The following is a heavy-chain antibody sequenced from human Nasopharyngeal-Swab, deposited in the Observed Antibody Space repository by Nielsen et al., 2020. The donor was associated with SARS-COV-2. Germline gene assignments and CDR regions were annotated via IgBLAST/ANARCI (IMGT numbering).Heavy chain of an antibody. CDR2: IHYTGTT. CDR1: RGSISGHY. V-gene: IGHV4-59*11. CDR3: ARDGGAAGDYEFDF. D-gene: IGHD4-17*01. J-gene: IGHJ5*01. Sequence: SETLSPTCSVSRGSISGHYWSWIRQSPGKGPEWIGCIHYTGTTNYNPSFKSRVTISEDTSKNQFSLKLTSVTAADTAVYYCARDGGAAGDYEFDFWGQGTLVTVSS.